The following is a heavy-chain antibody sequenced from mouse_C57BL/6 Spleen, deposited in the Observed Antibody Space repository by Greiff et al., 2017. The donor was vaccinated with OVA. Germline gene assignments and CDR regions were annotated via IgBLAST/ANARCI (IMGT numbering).Heavy chain of an antibody. V-gene: IGHV14-2*01. CDR3: AGSHVLYYAGNSGWYMDV. CDR1: GFNIKDYY. CDR2: IDPEDGET. J-gene: IGHJ1*03. Sequence: EVQLQQSGAELVKPGASVKLSCTASGFNIKDYYMHWVKQRTEQGLEWIGRIDPEDGETKYAPKFQGKATITADTSSNTAYLQLSSLPSADTAVYYCAGSHVLYYAGNSGWYMDVWGKGTTVTVSS. D-gene: IGHD1-1*01.